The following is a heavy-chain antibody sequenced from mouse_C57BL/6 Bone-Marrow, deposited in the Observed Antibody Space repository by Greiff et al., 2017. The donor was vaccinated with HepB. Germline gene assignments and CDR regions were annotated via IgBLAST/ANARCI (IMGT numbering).Heavy chain of an antibody. CDR3: AKGDYSNYSYCFDY. CDR1: GFTFSDYG. J-gene: IGHJ2*01. CDR2: ISSGSSTI. Sequence: EVMLVESGGGLVKPGGSLKLSCAASGFTFSDYGMHWVRQAPEKGLEWVAYISSGSSTIYYADTVKGRFTISRDNAKNTLFLQMTSLRSEDTAMYYCAKGDYSNYSYCFDYWGQGTTLTVSS. V-gene: IGHV5-17*01. D-gene: IGHD2-5*01.